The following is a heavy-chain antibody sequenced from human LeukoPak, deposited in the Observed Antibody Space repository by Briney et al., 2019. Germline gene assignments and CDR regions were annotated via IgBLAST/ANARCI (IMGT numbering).Heavy chain of an antibody. V-gene: IGHV3-30*01. CDR1: GFTFSSYA. J-gene: IGHJ4*02. CDR3: ARDLREYYFDRSGFSLGH. Sequence: GGSLRLSCAASGFTFSSYAMHWVRQAPGKGLEWVAVISYDGSNKYYADSVKGRFTISRDNSKNTLYLQMNSLRAEDTAVYYCARDLREYYFDRSGFSLGHWGQGTLVTVSS. CDR2: ISYDGSNK. D-gene: IGHD3-22*01.